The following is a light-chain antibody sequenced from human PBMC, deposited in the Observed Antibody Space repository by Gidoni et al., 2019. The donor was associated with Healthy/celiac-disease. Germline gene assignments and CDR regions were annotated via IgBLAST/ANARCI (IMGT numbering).Light chain of an antibody. J-gene: IGLJ2*01. CDR1: KLGDKY. V-gene: IGLV3-1*01. Sequence: SYELTQPPSVPVSPGQTASITCPGDKLGDKYACWYQQKPGQSPVLVIYQDSKRPSVIPERFSGSNSGNTATLTISGTQAMDEADYYCQAWDSSIAVFGGGTKLTVL. CDR2: QDS. CDR3: QAWDSSIAV.